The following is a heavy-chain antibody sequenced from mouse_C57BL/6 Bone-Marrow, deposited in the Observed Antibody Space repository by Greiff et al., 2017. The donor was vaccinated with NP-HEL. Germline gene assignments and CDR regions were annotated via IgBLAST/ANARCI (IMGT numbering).Heavy chain of an antibody. CDR3: ARIYYYGSSSYYFDY. Sequence: QVQLQQSGSELRSPGSSVKLSCKDFDSEVFPIAYMSWVRQKPGHGFEWIGGILPSIGRTIYGEKFEDKATLDADTLSNTAYLELNSLTSEDSAIYSCARIYYYGSSSYYFDYWGQGTTLTVSS. V-gene: IGHV15-2*01. D-gene: IGHD1-1*01. CDR2: ILPSIGRT. CDR1: DSEVFPIAY. J-gene: IGHJ2*01.